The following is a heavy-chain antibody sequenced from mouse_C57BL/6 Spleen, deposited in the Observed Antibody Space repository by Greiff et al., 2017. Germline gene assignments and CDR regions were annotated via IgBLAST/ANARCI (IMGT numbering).Heavy chain of an antibody. D-gene: IGHD1-2*01. CDR3: EIDPLLRAHYFDY. V-gene: IGHV1-74*01. Sequence: VQLQQPGAELVKPGASVKVSCKASGYTFTSYWMHWVKQRPGQGLEWIGRIHPSDSDTNYNQKFKGKATLTVAKSSSTAYMQLSSLTSEDSAVYYSEIDPLLRAHYFDYWGQGTTLTVSS. J-gene: IGHJ2*01. CDR1: GYTFTSYW. CDR2: IHPSDSDT.